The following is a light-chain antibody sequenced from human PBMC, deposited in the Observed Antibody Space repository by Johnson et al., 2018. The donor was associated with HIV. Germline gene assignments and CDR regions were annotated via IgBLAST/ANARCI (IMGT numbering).Light chain of an antibody. CDR1: SSNIGNNY. CDR2: ESN. CDR3: GTWDSSLSAGI. V-gene: IGLV1-51*02. J-gene: IGLJ1*01. Sequence: QSVLTQPPSVSAAPGQKVTISCSGSSSNIGNNYVSWYQQLPGTAPKLLIYESNQRPSGIPDRFSGSKSGTSATLGITGLQTGDEADYYCGTWDSSLSAGICGTGTKVTVL.